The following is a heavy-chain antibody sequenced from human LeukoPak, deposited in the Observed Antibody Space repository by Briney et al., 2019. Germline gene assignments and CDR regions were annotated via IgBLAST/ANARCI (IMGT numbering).Heavy chain of an antibody. CDR2: IRNDGTIK. V-gene: IGHV3-30*02. CDR1: GFTFRTYG. J-gene: IGHJ4*02. D-gene: IGHD6-13*01. Sequence: GGSLRLSCAASGFTFRTYGMHWVRQAPGKGLEWVAFIRNDGTIKYYADSVKGRFTISRDNSKNTLYLQMNSLRAEDTAVYYCAKTGSSSWGYFDYWGQGTLVTVSS. CDR3: AKTGSSSWGYFDY.